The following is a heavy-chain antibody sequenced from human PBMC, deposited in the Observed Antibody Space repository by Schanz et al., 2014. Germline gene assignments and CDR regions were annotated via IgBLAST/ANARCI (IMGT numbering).Heavy chain of an antibody. J-gene: IGHJ4*02. D-gene: IGHD2-15*01. V-gene: IGHV3-21*01. CDR2: ISSSGSYI. CDR3: ARDRGYCSGGSCLTFDY. CDR1: GFTFNSYA. Sequence: EGQLAESGGGLVQPGGSLRLSCAASGFTFNSYAMTWVRQAPGKGLEWVSSISSSGSYIHYADSVKGRFTISRDNAKNTLYLQMNSLRAEDTAVYYCARDRGYCSGGSCLTFDYWGQGTLVTVSS.